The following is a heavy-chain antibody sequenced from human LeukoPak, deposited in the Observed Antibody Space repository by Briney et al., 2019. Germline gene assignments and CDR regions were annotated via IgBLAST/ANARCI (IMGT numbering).Heavy chain of an antibody. J-gene: IGHJ4*02. CDR1: GFTFSSYW. CDR3: ASARMGWLREYYFDY. Sequence: GGSLRLSCAASGFTFSSYWMSWVRQAPGEGLEWVANIKQDGSEKYYVDSVKGRFTISRDNAKNSLYLQMNSLRAEDTAVYYCASARMGWLREYYFDYWGQGTLVTVSS. D-gene: IGHD5-12*01. V-gene: IGHV3-7*01. CDR2: IKQDGSEK.